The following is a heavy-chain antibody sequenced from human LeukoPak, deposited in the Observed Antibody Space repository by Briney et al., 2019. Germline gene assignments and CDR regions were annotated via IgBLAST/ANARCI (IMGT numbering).Heavy chain of an antibody. D-gene: IGHD2-2*01. J-gene: IGHJ4*02. CDR1: GYSFTSYW. CDR3: ARWLGYCSSTSCYGSFDY. Sequence: KSGESLKISCKGSGYSFTSYWIGWVRQMPGKGLEWMGIIYPGDSDTRYSPSFQGQVTISADKSISTAYLQWSSLKASDTAMYYCARWLGYCSSTSCYGSFDYWGQGTLVTVSS. CDR2: IYPGDSDT. V-gene: IGHV5-51*01.